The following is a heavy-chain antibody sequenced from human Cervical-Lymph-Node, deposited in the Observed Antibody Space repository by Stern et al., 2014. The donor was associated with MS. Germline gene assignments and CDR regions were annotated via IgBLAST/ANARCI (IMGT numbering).Heavy chain of an antibody. CDR1: GFAFSTYG. CDR2: ISFDGAKT. V-gene: IGHV3-30*03. Sequence: VQLAESGVGVAQPGRSLRLSCSPSGFAFSTYGMHWVRPAPGKVLECLALISFDGAKTYYADSVKGRFTISRDNPKNTLYLQMKSLRGEDTAVYYCARGSDWYPLDYWGQGTLVTVSS. CDR3: ARGSDWYPLDY. J-gene: IGHJ4*02. D-gene: IGHD6-19*01.